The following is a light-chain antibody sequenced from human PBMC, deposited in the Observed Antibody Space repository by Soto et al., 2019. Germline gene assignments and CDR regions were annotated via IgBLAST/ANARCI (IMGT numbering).Light chain of an antibody. CDR1: SSDVGGYNY. CDR3: CSYAGSYTLI. Sequence: QSALTQPRSVSGSPRQSVTISCTGTSSDVGGYNYVSWYQQHPGKAPKVMIYDVSKRPSGVPDRFSGSKSDNTASLTISGLQTEDEADYYCCSYAGSYTLIFGGGTKLTVL. CDR2: DVS. J-gene: IGLJ2*01. V-gene: IGLV2-11*01.